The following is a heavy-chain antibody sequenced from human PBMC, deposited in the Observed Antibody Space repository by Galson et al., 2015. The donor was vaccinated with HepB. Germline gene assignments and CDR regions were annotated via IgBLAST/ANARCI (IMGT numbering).Heavy chain of an antibody. J-gene: IGHJ5*02. CDR3: ARDQGSREKDP. D-gene: IGHD1-26*01. V-gene: IGHV4-30-4*01. CDR2: IYYSGST. CDR1: GGSISSGDYY. Sequence: TLSLTCTVSGGSISSGDYYWSWIRQPPGKGLEWIGYIYYSGSTYYNPSLKSRVTISVDTSKNQFSLKLSSVTAADTAVYYCARDQGSREKDPWGQGTLVTVSS.